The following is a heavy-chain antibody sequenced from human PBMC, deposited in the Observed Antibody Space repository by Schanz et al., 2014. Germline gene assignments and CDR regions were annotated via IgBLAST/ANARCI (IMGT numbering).Heavy chain of an antibody. J-gene: IGHJ4*02. D-gene: IGHD6-13*01. V-gene: IGHV3-20*04. CDR2: INWNGGST. CDR3: ARDSGSSSWYPSDY. CDR1: GFIVSSTY. Sequence: EVQLVESGGDLVQPGGSQRLSCAASGFIVSSTYMTWVRQAPGKGLEWVSGINWNGGSTGYADSVKGRFTISRDNAKNSLYLQMNSLRAEDTALYYCARDSGSSSWYPSDYWGQGTLVTVSS.